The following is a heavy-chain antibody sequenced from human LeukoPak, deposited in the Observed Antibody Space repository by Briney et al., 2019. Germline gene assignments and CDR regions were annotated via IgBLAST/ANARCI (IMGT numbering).Heavy chain of an antibody. CDR1: GFTFSSYA. J-gene: IGHJ5*02. Sequence: GGSLRLSRAASGFTFSSYAMSWVRQASGKGLEWVSHVSGSGGSTYYADSVKGRFTISRDNSKNALYLQMNSLRGDDTAVYYCAKRTDVLTGYYNAWGLGTLVTVSS. D-gene: IGHD3-9*01. V-gene: IGHV3-23*01. CDR3: AKRTDVLTGYYNA. CDR2: VSGSGGST.